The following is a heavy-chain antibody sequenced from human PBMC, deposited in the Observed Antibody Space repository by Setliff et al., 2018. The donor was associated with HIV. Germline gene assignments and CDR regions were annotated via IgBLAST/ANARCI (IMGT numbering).Heavy chain of an antibody. CDR1: GDSIGDYY. V-gene: IGHV4-4*07. D-gene: IGHD3-10*01. Sequence: LSLTCTVSGDSIGDYYWNWIRQPAGKGLEWIGRVYASAYSNYNPSLKGRVTMSVDTSQNQFSLKLRSVNAADTAVYYCARDWVTRSNYYGSGSPWYFDFWGRGILVTVSS. J-gene: IGHJ2*01. CDR2: VYASAYS. CDR3: ARDWVTRSNYYGSGSPWYFDF.